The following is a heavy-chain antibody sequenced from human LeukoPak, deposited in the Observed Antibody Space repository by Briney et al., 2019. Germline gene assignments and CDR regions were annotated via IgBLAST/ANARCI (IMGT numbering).Heavy chain of an antibody. CDR1: GGSISSSSYY. V-gene: IGHV4-39*01. J-gene: IGHJ4*02. CDR2: IYYSGRT. CDR3: ARLGIRYFDWLFIGYFDY. D-gene: IGHD3-9*01. Sequence: SETLSLTCTVSGGSISSSSYYWGWIRQPPGKGLEWIGSIYYSGRTSYNPSLKSRVTISVDTSKNQFSLKLSSVTAADTAVYYCARLGIRYFDWLFIGYFDYWGQGTLVTVSS.